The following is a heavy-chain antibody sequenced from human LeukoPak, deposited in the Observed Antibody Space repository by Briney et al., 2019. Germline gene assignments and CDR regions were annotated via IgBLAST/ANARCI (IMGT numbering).Heavy chain of an antibody. CDR1: GFTVSSNY. Sequence: GGSLRLSCAASGFTVSSNYMSWVRQAPGKGLEWVSVIYSGGSTYYADSVKGRFTISRDNSKNTLYLQMNSLRAEDTAVYYCAREQPNYDILTGYASGAFDIRGQGTMVTVSS. J-gene: IGHJ3*02. D-gene: IGHD3-9*01. V-gene: IGHV3-53*01. CDR2: IYSGGST. CDR3: AREQPNYDILTGYASGAFDI.